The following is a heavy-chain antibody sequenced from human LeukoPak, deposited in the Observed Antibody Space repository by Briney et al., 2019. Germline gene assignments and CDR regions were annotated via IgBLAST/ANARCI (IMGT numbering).Heavy chain of an antibody. CDR1: GGSISSGGYY. D-gene: IGHD5-24*01. Sequence: ASQTLSLTCTVSGGSISSGGYYWSWIRQHPGKGLEWIGYIYYSGSTYYNPSLKSRVTISVDTSKNQFSLKLSSVTAADTAVYYCARDLRDGYVAGLSWGQGTLVTVSS. V-gene: IGHV4-31*03. J-gene: IGHJ4*02. CDR2: IYYSGST. CDR3: ARDLRDGYVAGLS.